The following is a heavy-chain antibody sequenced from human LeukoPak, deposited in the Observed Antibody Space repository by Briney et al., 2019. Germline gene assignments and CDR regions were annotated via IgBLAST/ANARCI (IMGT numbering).Heavy chain of an antibody. Sequence: ASVKVSCKVSGYTLTELSMHWVRQAPGKGLEWMGGFDPEDGETIYAQKFQGRVTMTEDTSTDTAYMELSSLRSEDTAVYYCATAVPRYFDWLLSYWSQGNLVTVSS. D-gene: IGHD3-9*01. CDR2: FDPEDGET. CDR3: ATAVPRYFDWLLSY. V-gene: IGHV1-24*01. CDR1: GYTLTELS. J-gene: IGHJ4*02.